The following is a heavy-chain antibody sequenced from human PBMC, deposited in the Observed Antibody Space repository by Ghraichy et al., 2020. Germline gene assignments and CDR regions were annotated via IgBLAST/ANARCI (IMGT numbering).Heavy chain of an antibody. Sequence: SETLSLTYTASGGSISSYYWSWIRQPPGKRLEWIGYIYYSGSTNYNPSLKSRVTISVDTSKNQFSLKLSSVTAADTAVYYCARWISPNYYYYYMDVWGKGTTVTVSS. CDR3: ARWISPNYYYYYMDV. CDR2: IYYSGST. J-gene: IGHJ6*03. CDR1: GGSISSYY. V-gene: IGHV4-59*01. D-gene: IGHD2-2*03.